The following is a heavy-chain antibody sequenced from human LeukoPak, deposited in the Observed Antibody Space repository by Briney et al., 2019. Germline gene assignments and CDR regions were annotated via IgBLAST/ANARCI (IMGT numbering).Heavy chain of an antibody. CDR3: ARIHRYCSGGACYVLDN. V-gene: IGHV4-59*02. D-gene: IGHD2-15*01. Sequence: SETLSLTCVVAGGSVSGYYWGWIRQPPGRGLEWIGYVYYSGSTNYNPSFKSRITISVDTSRNQFSLQLSSVTAADTAVYYCARIHRYCSGGACYVLDNWGQGTLVAVSS. J-gene: IGHJ4*02. CDR1: GGSVSGYY. CDR2: VYYSGST.